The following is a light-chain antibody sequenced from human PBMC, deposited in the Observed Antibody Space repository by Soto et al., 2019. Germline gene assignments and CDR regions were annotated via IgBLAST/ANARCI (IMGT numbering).Light chain of an antibody. CDR3: SSYTSNSTHVV. V-gene: IGLV2-14*01. CDR1: SSDVGGYNY. CDR2: EVS. J-gene: IGLJ2*01. Sequence: QSALTQPASVSGSPGQSITISCTGTSSDVGGYNYVSWYQQHPGKAPKLMIYEVSKRPSGVSNRFSGSKSGNTASLTISGLQAEDEADYYCSSYTSNSTHVVFGGGTQLTVL.